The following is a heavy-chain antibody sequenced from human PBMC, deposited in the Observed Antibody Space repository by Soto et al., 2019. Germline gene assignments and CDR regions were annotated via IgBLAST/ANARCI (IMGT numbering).Heavy chain of an antibody. CDR1: GFALSDYS. J-gene: IGHJ4*02. Sequence: EVQLVESGGDLVQPGGSLRLSCAASGFALSDYSMNWVRQAPGKGLEWVSYINSASSVIYYADSVKGRFTISRDNAKNSLYLQMTRLSAEDTALYYCVRGRVVTTPGPNFDYGGEGTLVTVSS. V-gene: IGHV3-48*01. CDR2: INSASSVI. D-gene: IGHD3-3*01. CDR3: VRGRVVTTPGPNFDY.